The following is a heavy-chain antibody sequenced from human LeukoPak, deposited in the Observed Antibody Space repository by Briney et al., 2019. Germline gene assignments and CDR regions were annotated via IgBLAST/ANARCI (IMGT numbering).Heavy chain of an antibody. CDR3: ARNSGSYVVFNY. J-gene: IGHJ4*02. CDR2: IYYSGST. V-gene: IGHV4-30-2*01. CDR1: GDSISSGDYS. D-gene: IGHD3-10*01. Sequence: PSQTLSLTCAVSGDSISSGDYSWSWIRQPPGKGLEWIGYIYYSGSTYYNPSLKSRVSISIDGSKNQFSLKLTSATAADTAVYYCARNSGSYVVFNYWGQGTLVTVSS.